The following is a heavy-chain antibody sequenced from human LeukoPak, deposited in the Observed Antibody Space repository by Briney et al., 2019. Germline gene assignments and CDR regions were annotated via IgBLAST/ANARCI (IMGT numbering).Heavy chain of an antibody. V-gene: IGHV4-4*07. CDR3: ARDKALYSSSRFYMDV. D-gene: IGHD6-13*01. J-gene: IGHJ6*03. CDR2: IYSRGST. CDR1: GGSISSYY. Sequence: PSETLSLTCAVSGGSISSYYWSWVRQPAGKGLEWIGLIYSRGSTNYNPSLKSRVTISVDTSKNQFSLKLSSVTAADTAVYYCARDKALYSSSRFYMDVWGKGTTVTVSS.